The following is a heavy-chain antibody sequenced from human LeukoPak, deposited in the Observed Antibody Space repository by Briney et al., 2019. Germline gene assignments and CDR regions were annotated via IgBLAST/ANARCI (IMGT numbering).Heavy chain of an antibody. D-gene: IGHD3-22*01. V-gene: IGHV1-2*02. CDR3: ARGTMIVVVINDFDY. J-gene: IGHJ4*02. CDR1: GYTFTGYY. Sequence: ASVKVSCQASGYTFTGYYMHWVRQAPGQGLEWMGWINPNSGGTNYAQKFQGRVTMTRDTSISTAYMELSRLRSDDTAVYYCARGTMIVVVINDFDYWGQGTLVTVSS. CDR2: INPNSGGT.